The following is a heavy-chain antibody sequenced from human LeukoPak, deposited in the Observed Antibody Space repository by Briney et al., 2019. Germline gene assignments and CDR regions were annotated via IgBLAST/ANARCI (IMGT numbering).Heavy chain of an antibody. D-gene: IGHD5-18*01. V-gene: IGHV1-8*01. Sequence: ASVKVSCKASGYTFTSYDINWVRQATGHGLEWMGWMNPNSGNIFYAQKFQGGLTMTRNTSISTAYMELSSLRSEDTAVYYCARGQVDTLYYYYYMDVWGKGTTVTVSS. CDR3: ARGQVDTLYYYYYMDV. J-gene: IGHJ6*03. CDR2: MNPNSGNI. CDR1: GYTFTSYD.